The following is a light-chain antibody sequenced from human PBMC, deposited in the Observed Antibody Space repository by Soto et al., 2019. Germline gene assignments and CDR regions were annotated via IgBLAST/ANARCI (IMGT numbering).Light chain of an antibody. CDR1: QNIGKW. Sequence: QLTQSPSTLSASVGDRVTITCRASQNIGKWLAWYQQKPGKAPNLLISDASRLESGVPSRFRGRGSGTNFTLAISSLQPDDFATYYCHQYDSDRTFXQGTKVDIK. CDR3: HQYDSDRT. J-gene: IGKJ1*01. CDR2: DAS. V-gene: IGKV1-5*01.